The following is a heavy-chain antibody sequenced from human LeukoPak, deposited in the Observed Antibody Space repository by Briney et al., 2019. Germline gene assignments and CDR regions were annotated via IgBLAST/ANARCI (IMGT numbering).Heavy chain of an antibody. V-gene: IGHV3-48*03. CDR2: ISSSGSTI. CDR1: GFTFSSYE. Sequence: GGSLRLSCAASGFTFSSYEMNWVRQAPGKGLEWVSYISSSGSTIYYADSVKGRFTISRDNAKNSLYLQMNSLRAEDTAVYYCARTYYPCGDYEGPSWFDPWGQGTLVTVSS. CDR3: ARTYYPCGDYEGPSWFDP. D-gene: IGHD4-17*01. J-gene: IGHJ5*02.